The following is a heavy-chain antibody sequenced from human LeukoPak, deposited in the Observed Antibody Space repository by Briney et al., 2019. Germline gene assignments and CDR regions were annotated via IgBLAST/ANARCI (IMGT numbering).Heavy chain of an antibody. D-gene: IGHD1-26*01. Sequence: SQTLSLTCTVSGGSISSGDYYWSWIRQPPGKGLEWIGYIYYSGSTYYNPSLKSRVTISVDTSKNQFSLKLSSVTAADTAVYYCAREADYGGSYYFDPWGQGTLVTVSS. J-gene: IGHJ5*02. V-gene: IGHV4-30-4*01. CDR2: IYYSGST. CDR3: AREADYGGSYYFDP. CDR1: GGSISSGDYY.